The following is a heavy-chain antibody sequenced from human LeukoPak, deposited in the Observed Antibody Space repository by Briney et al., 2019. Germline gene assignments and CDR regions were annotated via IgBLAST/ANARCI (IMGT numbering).Heavy chain of an antibody. Sequence: SQTLSLTCAISGDSVSSNSAAWNSIRQSPSRGLEWLGRTYYRSKWYNDYAVSVKSRITINPDTSKNQFSLKLSSVTAADTAVYYCARQSWGVPAARHNTGYFQHWGQGTLVTVSS. J-gene: IGHJ1*01. D-gene: IGHD2-2*01. V-gene: IGHV6-1*01. CDR1: GDSVSSNSAA. CDR3: ARQSWGVPAARHNTGYFQH. CDR2: TYYRSKWYN.